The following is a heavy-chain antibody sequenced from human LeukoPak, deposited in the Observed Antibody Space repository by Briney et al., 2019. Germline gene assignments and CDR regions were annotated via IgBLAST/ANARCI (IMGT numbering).Heavy chain of an antibody. D-gene: IGHD2-8*01. Sequence: GGSLRLSCAASGFTFSDYYMSWIRQAPGKGLGWVSYISSSGSTIYYADSVKGRFTLSRDNSKNTLSLQMNSLRAEDTAVYYCARSLPPSVLWGQGTLVTVSS. CDR2: ISSSGSTI. V-gene: IGHV3-11*01. CDR1: GFTFSDYY. CDR3: ARSLPPSVL. J-gene: IGHJ4*02.